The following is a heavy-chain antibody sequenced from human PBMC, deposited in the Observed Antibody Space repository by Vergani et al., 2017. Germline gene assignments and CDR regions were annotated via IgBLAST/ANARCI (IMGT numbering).Heavy chain of an antibody. CDR1: GYTFTSYD. J-gene: IGHJ4*02. CDR2: MNPNSGNT. Sequence: QVQLVQSGAEVEKPGASVKVSCKASGYTFTSYDINWVRQATGQGLEWMGWMNPNSGNTGYAQKFQGRVTMTRNTSISTAYMELSSLRSEDTAVYYCARAGYGSGSYYEYYFDYWGQGTLVTVSS. D-gene: IGHD3-10*01. V-gene: IGHV1-8*01. CDR3: ARAGYGSGSYYEYYFDY.